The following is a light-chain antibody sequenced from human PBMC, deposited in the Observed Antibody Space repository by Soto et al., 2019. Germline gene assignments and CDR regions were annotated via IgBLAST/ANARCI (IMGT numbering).Light chain of an antibody. J-gene: IGKJ4*01. CDR1: QSVSSSY. V-gene: IGKV3-20*01. CDR2: DAS. CDR3: QQYDGSTPLT. Sequence: IVLTQSPGTLSLSPGERATLSCRASQSVSSSYLAWYQQKPGQAPRLLIYDASSRATGIPDRFSGSGSGTDFTLTISRLEPEDFAVYYCQQYDGSTPLTFGGGTKVDIK.